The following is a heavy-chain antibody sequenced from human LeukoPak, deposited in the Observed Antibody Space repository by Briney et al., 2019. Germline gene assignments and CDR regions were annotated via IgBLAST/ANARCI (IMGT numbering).Heavy chain of an antibody. CDR2: IYHSGST. D-gene: IGHD3-10*01. Sequence: PSETLSLTCTVSGYSISSGYYWGWIRQPPGKGLEWIGSIYHSGSTYYNPSLKSRVTISVDTSKNQFSLKLSSVTAADTAVYYCARDSGEVPDLGYYYYMDVWGKGTTVTISS. J-gene: IGHJ6*03. CDR1: GYSISSGYY. CDR3: ARDSGEVPDLGYYYYMDV. V-gene: IGHV4-38-2*02.